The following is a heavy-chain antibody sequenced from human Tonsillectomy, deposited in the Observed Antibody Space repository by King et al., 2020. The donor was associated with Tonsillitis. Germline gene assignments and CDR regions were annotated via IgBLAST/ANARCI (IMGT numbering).Heavy chain of an antibody. V-gene: IGHV4-61*01. D-gene: IGHD3-22*01. Sequence: VQLQESGPGLVKPSETLFLTCTVSGGSVNSGYYYWSWIRQPPGKGLEWVGSIDNTGSTSYNPSLKSRVTMSIDTSKSQFSLKLSSVTAADTAVYYCAGPDSSGYYYNPFDFWGHGTMVTVSP. CDR1: GGSVNSGYYY. J-gene: IGHJ3*01. CDR2: IDNTGST. CDR3: AGPDSSGYYYNPFDF.